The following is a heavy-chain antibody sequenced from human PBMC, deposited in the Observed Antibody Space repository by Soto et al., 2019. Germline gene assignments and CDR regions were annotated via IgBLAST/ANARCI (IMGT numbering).Heavy chain of an antibody. CDR2: IIPVFAIT. CDR1: GDTFSSYG. Sequence: QVQLVKSGAEVKKPGSSVKVSCSASGDTFSSYGISWVRQAPGQGLEWLGGIIPVFAITKYAQKFQGRITFTSDDSSSTSYMDLSSLSSEDTAVYYCARPKFHFESDGSSFTTRLDHWGQGTPFTVSS. V-gene: IGHV1-69*01. CDR3: ARPKFHFESDGSSFTTRLDH. D-gene: IGHD3-10*01. J-gene: IGHJ4*02.